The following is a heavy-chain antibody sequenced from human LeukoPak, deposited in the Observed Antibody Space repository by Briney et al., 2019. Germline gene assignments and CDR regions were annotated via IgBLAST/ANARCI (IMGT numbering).Heavy chain of an antibody. D-gene: IGHD6-19*01. J-gene: IGHJ3*02. CDR1: GGTFSSYA. CDR3: AREIAVAGTDAFDI. V-gene: IGHV1-69*13. CDR2: IIPIFGTA. Sequence: SVKVSCKASGGTFSSYAISWVRQAPGQGLEWMGGIIPIFGTANYAQKFQGRVTITADESTSTAYMELSSLRSEDTAVYYCAREIAVAGTDAFDIWGQGTMVTVSS.